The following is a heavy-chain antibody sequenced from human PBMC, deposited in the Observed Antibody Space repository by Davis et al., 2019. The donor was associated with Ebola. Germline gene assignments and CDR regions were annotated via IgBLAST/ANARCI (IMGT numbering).Heavy chain of an antibody. CDR2: INAGNGNT. V-gene: IGHV1-3*01. J-gene: IGHJ4*02. CDR3: ARDPRRGGGSWYLAGFDY. Sequence: AASVKVSCKASGYTFTSYYMHWVRQAAGQRLEWMGWINAGNGNTKYSQKFQGRVTITRDTSASTAYMELSSLRSEDTAVYYCARDPRRGGGSWYLAGFDYWGQGTLVTVSS. D-gene: IGHD6-13*01. CDR1: GYTFTSYY.